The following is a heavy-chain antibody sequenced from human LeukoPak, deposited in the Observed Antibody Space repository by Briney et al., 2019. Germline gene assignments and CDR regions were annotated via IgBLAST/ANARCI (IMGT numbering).Heavy chain of an antibody. V-gene: IGHV1-69*06. CDR3: ARSGGPRGCCSGGSCYRLPSFDP. CDR1: GGTFSSYA. J-gene: IGHJ5*02. CDR2: IIPIFGTA. Sequence: SVKVSCKASGGTFSSYAISWVRQAPGQGLEWMGGIIPIFGTANYAQKFQGRVTITADKSTSTAYMELSSLRSEDTAVYYCARSGGPRGCCSGGSCYRLPSFDPWGQGTLVTVSS. D-gene: IGHD2-15*01.